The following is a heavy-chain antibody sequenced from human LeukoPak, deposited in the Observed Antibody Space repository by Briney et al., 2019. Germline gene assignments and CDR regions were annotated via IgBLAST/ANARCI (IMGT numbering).Heavy chain of an antibody. J-gene: IGHJ6*02. D-gene: IGHD2-15*01. V-gene: IGHV3-33*01. CDR1: GFTFSSYG. Sequence: GRSLRLSCAASGFTFSSYGMHWVRQAPGKGLEWVAVIWYDGSNKYYADSVKGRFTISRDNSKNTLYLQMNSLRAEDTAVYYCARGYCSGGSCNYYYGMDVWGQGTTVTVSS. CDR3: ARGYCSGGSCNYYYGMDV. CDR2: IWYDGSNK.